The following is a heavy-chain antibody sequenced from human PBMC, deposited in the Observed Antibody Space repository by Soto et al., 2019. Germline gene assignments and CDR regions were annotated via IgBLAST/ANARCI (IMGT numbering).Heavy chain of an antibody. CDR2: ISGGGGST. CDR3: AKDGRRWDLPADY. J-gene: IGHJ4*02. CDR1: GFTFSSYA. V-gene: IGHV3-23*01. Sequence: EVQLLESGGGLVQPGGSLRLSCAASGFTFSSYAMSWVRQAPGKGLEWVSAISGGGGSTYYADSLKGRFTISRDKSKNTLYLQMNSLRAEDTAVYYCAKDGRRWDLPADYWGQGALVTVSS. D-gene: IGHD1-26*01.